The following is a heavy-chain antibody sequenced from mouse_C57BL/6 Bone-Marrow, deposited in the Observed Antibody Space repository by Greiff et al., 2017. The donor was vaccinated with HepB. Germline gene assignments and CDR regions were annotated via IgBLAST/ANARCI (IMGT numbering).Heavy chain of an antibody. J-gene: IGHJ2*01. D-gene: IGHD1-1*01. Sequence: EVQLQQSGAELVRPGASVKLSCTASGFNIKDDYMHWVKQRPEQGLEWIGWIDPENGDTEYASKFQGKATITADTSSNTAYLQLSSLTSEDTAVYYCTTETVVALYYFDYWGQGTTLTVSS. CDR3: TTETVVALYYFDY. CDR2: IDPENGDT. V-gene: IGHV14-4*01. CDR1: GFNIKDDY.